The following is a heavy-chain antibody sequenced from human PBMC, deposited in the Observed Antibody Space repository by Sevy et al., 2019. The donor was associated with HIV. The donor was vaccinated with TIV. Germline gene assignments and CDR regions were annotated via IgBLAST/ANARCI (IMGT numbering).Heavy chain of an antibody. V-gene: IGHV3-15*01. CDR3: RYSYGPFDY. CDR1: GFTFSNAW. J-gene: IGHJ4*02. Sequence: GGTLRLSCAASGFTFSNAWMSWVRQAPGKGLEWVGRIKSKTDGGTTDYAAPVKGRFTISRDDSKNTLFLQMNSLKTEDTAVYYCRYSYGPFDYWGQGTLVTVSS. D-gene: IGHD5-18*01. CDR2: IKSKTDGGTT.